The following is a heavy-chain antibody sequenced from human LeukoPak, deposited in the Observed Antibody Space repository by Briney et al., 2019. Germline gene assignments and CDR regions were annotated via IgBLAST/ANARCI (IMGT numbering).Heavy chain of an antibody. CDR1: GGTFTSYD. Sequence: ASVKVSCKASGGTFTSYDINWVRQATGQGLEWMGWMNPNSGNTGYAQKFQGRVTITRNTSISTAYMELSSLRSEDTAVYYCARGGYDFWSGYLTYYYYYMDVWGKGTTVTVSS. J-gene: IGHJ6*03. V-gene: IGHV1-8*03. CDR3: ARGGYDFWSGYLTYYYYYMDV. D-gene: IGHD3-3*01. CDR2: MNPNSGNT.